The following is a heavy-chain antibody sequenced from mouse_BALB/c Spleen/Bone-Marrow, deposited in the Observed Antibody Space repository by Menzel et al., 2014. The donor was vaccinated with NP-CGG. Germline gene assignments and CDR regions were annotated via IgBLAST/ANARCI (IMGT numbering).Heavy chain of an antibody. CDR3: ARVGLSFDY. CDR2: IYPGDGDT. J-gene: IGHJ2*01. V-gene: IGHV1-80*01. CDR1: GYAFSTYW. Sequence: VKLMESGAELVRPGSSVKISCKASGYAFSTYWMNWVKQRPGQGLEWIGQIYPGDGDTNYNGKFKGKATLTADRSSSTASMQLSSLTSEDSAVYFCARVGLSFDYWGQGTTLTVSS.